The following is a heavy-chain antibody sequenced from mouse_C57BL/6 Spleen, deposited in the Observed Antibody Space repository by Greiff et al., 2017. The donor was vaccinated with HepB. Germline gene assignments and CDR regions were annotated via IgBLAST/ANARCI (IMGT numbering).Heavy chain of an antibody. J-gene: IGHJ4*01. CDR1: GFTFSSYT. D-gene: IGHD1-1*01. V-gene: IGHV5-9*01. Sequence: EVQVVESGGGLVKPGGSLKLSCAASGFTFSSYTMSWVRQTPEKRLEWVATISGGGGNTYYPDSVKGRFTISRDNAKNTLYLQMRSLRSEDTALYYCARHDYGSSDYWGQGTSVTVSS. CDR2: ISGGGGNT. CDR3: ARHDYGSSDY.